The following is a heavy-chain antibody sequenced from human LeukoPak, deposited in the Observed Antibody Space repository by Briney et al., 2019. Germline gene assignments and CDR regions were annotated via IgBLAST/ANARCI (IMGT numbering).Heavy chain of an antibody. CDR1: GFTFRSYA. V-gene: IGHV3-23*01. CDR2: ISGSGVST. J-gene: IGHJ4*02. CDR3: AKIGYGDFPGY. D-gene: IGHD4-17*01. Sequence: GGSLRLSCGASGFTFRSYAMYWVRQAPGKGLEWVSGISGSGVSTYYADSVKGRFTISRDNSKNPLYLQMNSLRAEDTAVYYCAKIGYGDFPGYWGQGTLVTVSS.